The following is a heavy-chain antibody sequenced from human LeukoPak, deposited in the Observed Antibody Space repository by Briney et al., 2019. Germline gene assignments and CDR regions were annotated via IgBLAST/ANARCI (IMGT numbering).Heavy chain of an antibody. Sequence: GGSLRLSCVSSGFTFAKVWMNWVRQAPGKDLEWVGRIKTNTDGEPTDYDAPVEGRFVISRDDSKKTLYLQMNSLRVDDTALYFCTTGIDDGGGYWGQGTMVTVSS. J-gene: IGHJ4*02. CDR3: TTGIDDGGGY. D-gene: IGHD1-1*01. CDR1: GFTFAKVW. CDR2: IKTNTDGEPT. V-gene: IGHV3-15*07.